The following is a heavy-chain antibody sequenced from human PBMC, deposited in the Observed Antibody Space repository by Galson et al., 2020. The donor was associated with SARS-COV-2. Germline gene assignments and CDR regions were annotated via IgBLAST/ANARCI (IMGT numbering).Heavy chain of an antibody. CDR3: ARLGRDCSGGICYGAEYFQY. J-gene: IGHJ1*01. V-gene: IGHV3-11*06. Sequence: GESLKISCAASGFTFSDYYMSWIRQAPGKGLEWISYISSSGSYTNYADSVKGRFTISRDNAKNSLYLQMNSLRAEDTALYFCARLGRDCSGGICYGAEYFQYWGQGNPVTVSS. CDR1: GFTFSDYY. CDR2: ISSSGSYT. D-gene: IGHD2-15*01.